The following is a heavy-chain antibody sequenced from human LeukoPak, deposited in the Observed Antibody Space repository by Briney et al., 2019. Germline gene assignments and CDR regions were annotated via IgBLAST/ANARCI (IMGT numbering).Heavy chain of an antibody. D-gene: IGHD4-23*01. Sequence: PSETLSLTCSVSGGSIKNYYWSWIRQPPGKGLEWLGNTYFGGTTDYNSSLKSRLTISVDTFKNQLSLNLQSVTAADTATYYCARHRSDTGGKKGVNWFDPWGQGTLVTVSS. CDR2: TYFGGTT. V-gene: IGHV4-59*01. CDR3: ARHRSDTGGKKGVNWFDP. CDR1: GGSIKNYY. J-gene: IGHJ5*02.